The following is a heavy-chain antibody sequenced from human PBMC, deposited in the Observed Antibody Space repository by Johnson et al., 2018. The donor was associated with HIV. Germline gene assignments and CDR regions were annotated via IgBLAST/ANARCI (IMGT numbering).Heavy chain of an antibody. D-gene: IGHD6-13*01. V-gene: IGHV3-23*04. CDR1: GFTFSSYA. Sequence: EVQLVESGGGLVQPGGSLRLSCAASGFTFSSYAMSWVRQAPGKGLEWVSAISGSGGSTFYADSVKGQFTISRDNSKNTLNLQMNSLRAEDTALYYCARGAYRSSWAFSFDIWGQGTMVIVSS. J-gene: IGHJ3*02. CDR2: ISGSGGST. CDR3: ARGAYRSSWAFSFDI.